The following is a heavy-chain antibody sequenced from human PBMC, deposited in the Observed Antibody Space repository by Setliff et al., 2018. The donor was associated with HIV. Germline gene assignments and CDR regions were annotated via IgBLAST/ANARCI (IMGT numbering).Heavy chain of an antibody. V-gene: IGHV5-51*01. J-gene: IGHJ4*02. D-gene: IGHD2-2*01. CDR2: TYCGYSDT. Sequence: GESLKISCKGSGYSFSSYWIAWVRQKPGKGLEWMGITYCGYSDTRYSPLFQGQITISADKSTNTAYLQWTTLKASDSAMYYCARPRGNDYAGSGFDNWGQGTLVTVSS. CDR1: GYSFSSYW. CDR3: ARPRGNDYAGSGFDN.